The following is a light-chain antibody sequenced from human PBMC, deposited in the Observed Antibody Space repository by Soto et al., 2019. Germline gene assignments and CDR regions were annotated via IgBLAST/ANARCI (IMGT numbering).Light chain of an antibody. CDR1: QSISTW. Sequence: DIQMTQSPSTLSASVGDRVTITCRASQSISTWLAWYQQKPGKAPKLLIYKASSLEGGVPSRFGGSGSGTLFNIPISSLHPVVFATYYCQQYNTSPLTFGGGTKVDIK. V-gene: IGKV1-5*03. CDR3: QQYNTSPLT. CDR2: KAS. J-gene: IGKJ4*01.